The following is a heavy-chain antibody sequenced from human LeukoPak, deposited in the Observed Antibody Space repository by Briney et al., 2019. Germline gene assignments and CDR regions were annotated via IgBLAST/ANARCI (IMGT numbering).Heavy chain of an antibody. CDR1: GFTFSSYS. CDR2: ISSSSSTI. CDR3: ARDQAVGYSYGTGAFDI. J-gene: IGHJ3*02. V-gene: IGHV3-48*02. D-gene: IGHD5-18*01. Sequence: GSLRLSCAASGFTFSSYSMNWVRQAPGKGLEWVSYISSSSSTIYYADSVKGRFTISRDNAKNSLYLQMNSLRDEDTAVYYCARDQAVGYSYGTGAFDIWGQGTMVTVSS.